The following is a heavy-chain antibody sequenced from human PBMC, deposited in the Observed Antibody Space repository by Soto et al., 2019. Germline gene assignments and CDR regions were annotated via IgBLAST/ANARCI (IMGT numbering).Heavy chain of an antibody. V-gene: IGHV3-11*01. J-gene: IGHJ4*02. CDR1: GFTFTDYY. CDR3: ARGWQWLDY. CDR2: ITSSGSII. D-gene: IGHD6-19*01. Sequence: PGGSLRLSCAASGFTFTDYYMSWIRQAPGKGLEWVSYITSSGSIIYYTDSVKGRFTVSRDNAKNSLYLQMNSLRVEDTAVYYCARGWQWLDYWGQGTLVTVSS.